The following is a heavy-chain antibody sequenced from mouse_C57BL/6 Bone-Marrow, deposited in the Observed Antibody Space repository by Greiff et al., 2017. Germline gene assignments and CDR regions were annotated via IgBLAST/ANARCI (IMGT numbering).Heavy chain of an antibody. Sequence: EVKLQESGGDLVKPGGSLKLSCAASGFTFSSYGMSWVRQTPDKRLEWVATISSGGSYTYYPDSVKGRFTISRDNAKNTLYLQMSSLKSEDTAMYYCARQHYLDYWGQGTTLTVSS. CDR2: ISSGGSYT. CDR1: GFTFSSYG. V-gene: IGHV5-6*01. J-gene: IGHJ2*01. CDR3: ARQHYLDY.